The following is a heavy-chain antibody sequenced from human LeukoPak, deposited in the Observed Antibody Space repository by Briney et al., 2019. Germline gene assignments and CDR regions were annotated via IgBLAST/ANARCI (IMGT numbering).Heavy chain of an antibody. Sequence: SETLSLTCTVSGDSISSGYYWGWIRQPPGRGLEWIGSIHHSGSSYYNPSLKSRVTISVDTSKNQFSLKLSSVTAADTAVHYCARYYDGSGSPRFDPWGQGTLVTVPS. CDR3: ARYYDGSGSPRFDP. CDR1: GDSISSGYY. CDR2: IHHSGSS. D-gene: IGHD3-22*01. V-gene: IGHV4-38-2*02. J-gene: IGHJ5*02.